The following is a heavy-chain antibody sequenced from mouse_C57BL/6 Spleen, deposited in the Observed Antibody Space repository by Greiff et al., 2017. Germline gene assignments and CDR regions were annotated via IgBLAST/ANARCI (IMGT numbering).Heavy chain of an antibody. CDR1: GFTFSSYA. CDR3: ARAPFYGNYVGFAY. Sequence: EVKLMESGGGLVKPGGSLKLSCAASGFTFSSYAMSWVRQTPEKRLEWVATISDGGSYTYYPDNVKGRFTISRDNAKNNLYLQMSHLKSEDTAMYYCARAPFYGNYVGFAYWGQGTLVTVSA. CDR2: ISDGGSYT. J-gene: IGHJ3*01. V-gene: IGHV5-4*03. D-gene: IGHD2-1*01.